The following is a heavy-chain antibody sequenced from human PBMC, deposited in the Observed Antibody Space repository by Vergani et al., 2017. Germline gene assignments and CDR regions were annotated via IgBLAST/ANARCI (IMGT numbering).Heavy chain of an antibody. CDR2: FDPEDGET. D-gene: IGHD1-26*01. Sequence: QVQLVQSGAEVKKPGASVKVSCKASGYTFTGYYMHWVRQAPGQGLEWMGGFDPEDGETIYAQKFQGRVTMTEDTSTDTAYMELSSLRSEDTAVYYCAKGIIVGATEPFDYWGQGTLVTVSS. CDR1: GYTFTGYY. J-gene: IGHJ4*02. CDR3: AKGIIVGATEPFDY. V-gene: IGHV1-24*01.